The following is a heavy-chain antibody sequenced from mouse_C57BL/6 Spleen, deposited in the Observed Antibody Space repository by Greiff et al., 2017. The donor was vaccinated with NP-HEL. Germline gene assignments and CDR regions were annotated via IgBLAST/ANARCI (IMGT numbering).Heavy chain of an antibody. V-gene: IGHV1-59*01. CDR3: ARPGDGYYYAMDY. J-gene: IGHJ4*01. Sequence: QVQLQQPGAELVRPGTSVKLSCKASGYTFTSYWMHWVKQRPGQGLEWIGVIDPSDSYTNYNQKFKGKATLTVDTSSSTAYMQLSSLTSEDSAVYYCARPGDGYYYAMDYWGQGTSVTVAS. CDR1: GYTFTSYW. D-gene: IGHD2-3*01. CDR2: IDPSDSYT.